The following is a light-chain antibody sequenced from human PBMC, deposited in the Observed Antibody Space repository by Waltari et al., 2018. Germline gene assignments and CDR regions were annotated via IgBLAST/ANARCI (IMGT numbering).Light chain of an antibody. V-gene: IGKV1-9*01. CDR1: QGISSY. CDR3: QQLNSYPRALT. J-gene: IGKJ4*01. Sequence: IQLTQSPSSLSASVGDRVTLTCRASQGISSYLAWYQQKPGKAPKLLIYAASTLQSGVPSRFSGSGSGTDFTLTISSLQPEDFATYYCQQLNSYPRALTFGGGTKVEIK. CDR2: AAS.